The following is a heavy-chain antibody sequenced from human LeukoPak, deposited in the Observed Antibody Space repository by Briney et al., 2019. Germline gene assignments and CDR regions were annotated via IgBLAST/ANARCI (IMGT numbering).Heavy chain of an antibody. CDR2: IYHSGST. Sequence: SQTLSLTCAVSGGSISSGGYSWSWIRQPPGKGLEWIGYIYHSGSTYYNPSLKSRVTISVDRSKNQFSLKLSSVTAADTAVYYCARGRYDAALDYWGQGTLVTVSS. D-gene: IGHD5-12*01. V-gene: IGHV4-30-2*01. CDR3: ARGRYDAALDY. CDR1: GGSISSGGYS. J-gene: IGHJ4*02.